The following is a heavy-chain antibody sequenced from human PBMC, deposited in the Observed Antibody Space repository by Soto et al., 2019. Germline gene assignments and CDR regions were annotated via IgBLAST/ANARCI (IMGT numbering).Heavy chain of an antibody. CDR1: GYSISSGYY. CDR3: ARAGRDGYNHDY. CDR2: IYHSGST. J-gene: IGHJ4*02. Sequence: PSETLSLTCAVSGYSISSGYYWGWIRQPPGKGLEWIGSIYHSGSTYYNPSLKSRVIISVDTSKNQFSLKLSSVTAADTAVYYCARAGRDGYNHDYWGQGTLVTVSS. D-gene: IGHD5-12*01. V-gene: IGHV4-38-2*01.